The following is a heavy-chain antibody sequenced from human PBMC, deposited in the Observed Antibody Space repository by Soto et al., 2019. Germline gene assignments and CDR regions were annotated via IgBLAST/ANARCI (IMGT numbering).Heavy chain of an antibody. D-gene: IGHD2-15*01. CDR1: GFTFRTYT. Sequence: GSLRRSCISSGFTFRTYTMNWVRQAPGTVLEWVSGIRGFSPYTFYAESVKGRFTISRDNAKNSLYLQMNSLRAEDTAVYYCARDRGYDAHDYYYNDMDVWGQGTTVTVSS. CDR3: ARDRGYDAHDYYYNDMDV. J-gene: IGHJ6*02. V-gene: IGHV3-21*01. CDR2: IRGFSPYT.